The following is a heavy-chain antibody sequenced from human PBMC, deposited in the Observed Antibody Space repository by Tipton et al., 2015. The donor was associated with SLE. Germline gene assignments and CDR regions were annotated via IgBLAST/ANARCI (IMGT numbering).Heavy chain of an antibody. D-gene: IGHD3-10*01. V-gene: IGHV4-4*02. CDR1: GGSIGSRNW. J-gene: IGHJ4*02. CDR2: IDHSGST. Sequence: TLSLTCAVYGGSIGSRNWWSWIRQPPGKGLEWIGEIDHSGSTNYNPSLESRVTISIDKSRNQFSLKLNSVTAADTAVYYCARGPLPYGSGSYFDDWGQGTLVTVSS. CDR3: ARGPLPYGSGSYFDD.